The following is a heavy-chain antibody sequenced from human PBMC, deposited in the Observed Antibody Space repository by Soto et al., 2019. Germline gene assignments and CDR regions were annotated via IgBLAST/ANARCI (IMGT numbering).Heavy chain of an antibody. CDR1: GFTFGNYY. Sequence: QVQLVESGGALVRPGGSLRLSCNVSGFTFGNYYMSWIRQAPGKGLESISYISSRGVTIYYADSVKGRFIISRDNAKNSLFLQMDSLRAEDTAVYYCARVTASGWFVNGRDYFDHWGQGTLVTVSS. CDR3: ARVTASGWFVNGRDYFDH. J-gene: IGHJ4*02. CDR2: ISSRGVTI. V-gene: IGHV3-11*01. D-gene: IGHD6-19*01.